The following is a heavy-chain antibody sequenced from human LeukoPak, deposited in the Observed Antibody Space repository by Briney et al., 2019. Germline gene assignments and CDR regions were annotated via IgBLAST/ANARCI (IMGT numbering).Heavy chain of an antibody. V-gene: IGHV3-23*01. Sequence: GGSLRLSCAASGFTFRNYAMSWVRQAPGKGLEWVSAISGSGDNTYYADYVKGRVTISRDNSKNTLFLKMNSLRAEDTALYYCAKMTSRWPLYFDYWGQGALVTVSS. CDR1: GFTFRNYA. J-gene: IGHJ4*02. D-gene: IGHD6-13*01. CDR2: ISGSGDNT. CDR3: AKMTSRWPLYFDY.